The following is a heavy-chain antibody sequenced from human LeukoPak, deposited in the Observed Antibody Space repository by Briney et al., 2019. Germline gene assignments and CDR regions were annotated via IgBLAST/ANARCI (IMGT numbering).Heavy chain of an antibody. CDR3: ARDGNYDSSGYYFDC. CDR1: GYTFTSYY. J-gene: IGHJ4*02. D-gene: IGHD3-22*01. CDR2: INPSGGST. Sequence: GASVKVSCKASGYTFTSYYMHWVRQAPGQGLEWMGIINPSGGSTSYAQKFQGRVTMTRDKSTSTVYMELSSLRSEDTAVYYCARDGNYDSSGYYFDCWGQGTLVTVSS. V-gene: IGHV1-46*01.